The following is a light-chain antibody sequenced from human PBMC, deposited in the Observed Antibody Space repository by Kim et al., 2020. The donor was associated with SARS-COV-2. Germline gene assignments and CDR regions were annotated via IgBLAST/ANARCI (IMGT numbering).Light chain of an antibody. CDR3: CSYAGSYTV. J-gene: IGLJ2*01. V-gene: IGLV2-11*03. CDR2: DVS. Sequence: PGQSVTISCTGTSNDVGGYNYVSWYQQHPGKAPKLMIYDVSNRPSGVPDRFSGSKSGNTASLTISGLQPEDEADYYGCSYAGSYTVFGGGTQLTVL. CDR1: SNDVGGYNY.